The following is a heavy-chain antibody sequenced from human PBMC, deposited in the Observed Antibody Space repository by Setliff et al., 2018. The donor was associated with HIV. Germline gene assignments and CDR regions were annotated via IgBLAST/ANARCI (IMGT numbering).Heavy chain of an antibody. CDR3: ARDATRGGDMDV. D-gene: IGHD2-15*01. V-gene: IGHV3-66*01. Sequence: GSLRLSCAASGFTFSSYAMSWVRQAPGKGLEWVSVIYSGGTTYYADSVKGRFTISRDNSKNTLYLQMNSLRAEDTAVYYCARDATRGGDMDVWAKGTTVTVSS. CDR1: GFTFSSYA. CDR2: IYSGGTT. J-gene: IGHJ6*03.